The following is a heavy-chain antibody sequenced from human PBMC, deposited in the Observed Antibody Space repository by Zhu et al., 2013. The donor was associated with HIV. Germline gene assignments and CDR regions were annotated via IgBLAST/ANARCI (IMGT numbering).Heavy chain of an antibody. CDR2: ISAYNGFT. CDR1: GYNLNSYG. V-gene: IGHV1-18*04. CDR3: ARGGYYYYYYGMDV. J-gene: IGHJ6*02. Sequence: QVQLVQSGAEVKKPGASMKVSCKASGYNLNSYGMSWVRQAPGQGLEWMGWISAYNGFTNYAQKFQGRVTMTTDTSTSTAYMELRSLRSDDTAVYYCARGGYYYYYYGMDVWAKGPRSPSP. D-gene: IGHD3-16*01.